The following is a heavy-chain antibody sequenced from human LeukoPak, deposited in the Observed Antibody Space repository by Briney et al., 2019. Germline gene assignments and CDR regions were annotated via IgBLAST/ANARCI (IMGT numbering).Heavy chain of an antibody. CDR1: GFTFGDYA. Sequence: PGGSLSLSCTASGFTFGDYAMGWVGPAPGEGLEGVGFIRSKAYGGTTEYAASVKGRFTISRDDSKSIAYLQMNSLKTEDTAVYYCTRDNYYGSGSYQYCGQGTLVTVSS. V-gene: IGHV3-49*04. D-gene: IGHD3-10*01. CDR3: TRDNYYGSGSYQY. J-gene: IGHJ4*02. CDR2: IRSKAYGGTT.